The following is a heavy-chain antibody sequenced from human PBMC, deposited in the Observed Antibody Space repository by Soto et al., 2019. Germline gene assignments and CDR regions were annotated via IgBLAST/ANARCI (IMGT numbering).Heavy chain of an antibody. CDR1: GGTFSSYT. CDR2: IIPILGIA. V-gene: IGHV1-69*08. Sequence: QVQLVQSGAEVKKPGSSVKVSCKASGGTFSSYTISWVRQAPGQGLEWMGRIIPILGIANYAQKFQGRVTITADKSTSTAYMELSSLRSEDTAVYYCARDEEGYSYCAYYYYYYMDVWGKGTTVTVSS. D-gene: IGHD5-18*01. J-gene: IGHJ6*03. CDR3: ARDEEGYSYCAYYYYYYMDV.